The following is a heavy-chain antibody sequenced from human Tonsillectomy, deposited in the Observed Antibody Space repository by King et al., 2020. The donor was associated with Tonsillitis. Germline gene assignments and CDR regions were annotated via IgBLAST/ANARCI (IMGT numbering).Heavy chain of an antibody. CDR3: ARGRYNWNWAGDY. Sequence: VQLVESGGGVVQPGTSLRLSCAASGFIFSSYGMHWVRQAPGKGLEWVALIWYDGSNKYYADSVKGRFTISRENSKNTLYLQMNSLRAEDTAVYYCARGRYNWNWAGDYWGQGTLVTVSS. J-gene: IGHJ4*02. CDR2: IWYDGSNK. CDR1: GFIFSSYG. D-gene: IGHD1-7*01. V-gene: IGHV3-33*08.